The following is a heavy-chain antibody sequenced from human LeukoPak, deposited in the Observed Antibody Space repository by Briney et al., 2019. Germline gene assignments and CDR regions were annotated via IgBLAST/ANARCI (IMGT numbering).Heavy chain of an antibody. Sequence: PGGSLRLSCSASGFTFSSYDLHWVRQATGKGLEWVSGIGTAGDTYYPGSVKGRFTVSRENAKNSLYLQMNSLRAGDTAVYYCARGSRGYSNTDGFDIWGQGTMVTVSS. CDR2: IGTAGDT. CDR1: GFTFSSYD. J-gene: IGHJ3*02. D-gene: IGHD3-22*01. V-gene: IGHV3-13*01. CDR3: ARGSRGYSNTDGFDI.